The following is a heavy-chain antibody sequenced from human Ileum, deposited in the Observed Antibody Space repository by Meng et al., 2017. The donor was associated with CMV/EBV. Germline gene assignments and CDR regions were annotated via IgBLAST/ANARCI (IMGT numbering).Heavy chain of an antibody. D-gene: IGHD3-9*01. CDR3: ARSAVSRGEGTYYDILTGYFDGSNWFDP. J-gene: IGHJ5*02. Sequence: QDAGQGIEWMGWIGAYNGNTNNAKKLKRRVTMTTDTSTSTAYMELRSLRSDETAVYYCARSAVSRGEGTYYDILTGYFDGSNWFDPWGQGTLVTVSS. V-gene: IGHV1-18*01. CDR2: IGAYNGNT.